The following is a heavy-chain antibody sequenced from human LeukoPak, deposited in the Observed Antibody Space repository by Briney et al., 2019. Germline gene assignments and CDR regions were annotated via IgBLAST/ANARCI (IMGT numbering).Heavy chain of an antibody. J-gene: IGHJ4*02. V-gene: IGHV3-30*04. CDR1: GFTFSSYA. CDR2: ISYDGSNK. CDR3: ARDVSSTSCYGPDY. Sequence: GGSLRLSCAASGFTFSSYAMHWAGRAPGRGLGGVAVISYDGSNKYYADSVKGRFTISRDNSKNTLYLQMNSLRAEDTAVYYCARDVSSTSCYGPDYWGQGTLVTVSS. D-gene: IGHD2-2*01.